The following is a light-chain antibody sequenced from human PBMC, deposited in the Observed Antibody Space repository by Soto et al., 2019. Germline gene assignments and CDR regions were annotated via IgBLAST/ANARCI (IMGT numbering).Light chain of an antibody. V-gene: IGLV2-23*01. J-gene: IGLJ2*01. CDR1: SSDVGSYNL. CDR3: CSYAGRSTTFDGL. CDR2: EGS. Sequence: QSALTQPASVSGSPGQSITISCTGTSSDVGSYNLVSWYQQNPGKAPKVMIYEGSKRPSGVSNRISGSKSGNTASLTIAGLQAEDEADYYCCSYAGRSTTFDGLFGGGTKLTVL.